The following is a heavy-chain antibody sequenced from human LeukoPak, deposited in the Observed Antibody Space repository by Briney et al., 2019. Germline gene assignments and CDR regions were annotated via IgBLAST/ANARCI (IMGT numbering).Heavy chain of an antibody. Sequence: GASVKVSCKASGYTFTGYYMHWVRQAPGQGLEWMGWINPNSGGTNYAQKFQGRVTMTRDTSISTAYMELSRLRSDDTAVYYCAREPHANIVVVPAAIRGSNWFDPWGRGTLVTVSS. CDR1: GYTFTGYY. V-gene: IGHV1-2*02. CDR2: INPNSGGT. J-gene: IGHJ5*02. CDR3: AREPHANIVVVPAAIRGSNWFDP. D-gene: IGHD2-2*01.